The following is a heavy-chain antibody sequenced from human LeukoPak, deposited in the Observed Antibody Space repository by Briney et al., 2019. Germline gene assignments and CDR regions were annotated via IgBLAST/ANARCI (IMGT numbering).Heavy chain of an antibody. J-gene: IGHJ4*02. Sequence: GGSLRLSCVASGFTLSSYGMKWVRQAPGKGLEWVSYFSSSGDTIYYADSVKGRFTISRDSAKNSLNLQMNSLRVEDTALYYCARMSRGRYFDDYWGQGTLVSVSS. CDR3: ARMSRGRYFDDY. V-gene: IGHV3-48*03. D-gene: IGHD3-9*01. CDR2: FSSSGDTI. CDR1: GFTLSSYG.